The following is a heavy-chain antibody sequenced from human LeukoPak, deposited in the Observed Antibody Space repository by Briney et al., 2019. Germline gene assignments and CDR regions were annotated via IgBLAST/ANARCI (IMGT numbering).Heavy chain of an antibody. D-gene: IGHD6-13*01. CDR1: GFTFSSYS. CDR2: IGSSGSPI. CDR3: ARGLLGFAAEFDY. Sequence: GGSLRLSCAASGFTFSSYSMNWVRQAPGKGLEWVSYIGSSGSPIYYADSVKGRFTISRDNAKNSLYLQMNSLRDEDTAVYYCARGLLGFAAEFDYWGQGTLVTVSS. V-gene: IGHV3-48*02. J-gene: IGHJ4*02.